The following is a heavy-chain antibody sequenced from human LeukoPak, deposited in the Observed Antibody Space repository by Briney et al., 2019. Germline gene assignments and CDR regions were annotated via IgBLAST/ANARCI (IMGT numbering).Heavy chain of an antibody. CDR1: GYSISSGYY. CDR2: LYHSGST. CDR3: ASGSSIWYYFDY. Sequence: SETLSLTCTVSGYSISSGYYWGWIRQPPGKGLEWIGALYHSGSTYYNPSLKSRVTISVDTSKNQLSLKLSSVTAADTAVYYCASGSSIWYYFDYWDQGTLVTVSS. D-gene: IGHD6-13*01. V-gene: IGHV4-38-2*02. J-gene: IGHJ4*02.